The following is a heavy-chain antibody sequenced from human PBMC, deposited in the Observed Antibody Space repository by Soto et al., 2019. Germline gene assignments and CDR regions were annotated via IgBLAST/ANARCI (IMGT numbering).Heavy chain of an antibody. CDR1: GFTFSSYG. CDR3: AKDIAVYYHYGMDV. CDR2: ISYDGSNK. D-gene: IGHD6-13*01. V-gene: IGHV3-30*18. J-gene: IGHJ6*02. Sequence: QVQLVESGGGVVQPGRSLRLSCAASGFTFSSYGMHWVRQAPGKGLEWVAVISYDGSNKYYADSMKGRFTISRDNSKNTLYLQMNSLRGEDTAVYYCAKDIAVYYHYGMDVWGQGTTVTVSS.